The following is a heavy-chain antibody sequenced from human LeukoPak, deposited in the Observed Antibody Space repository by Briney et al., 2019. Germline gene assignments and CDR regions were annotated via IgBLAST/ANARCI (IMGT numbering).Heavy chain of an antibody. CDR2: IYHSGST. V-gene: IGHV4-39*01. Sequence: SETLSLTCTVSGGSISSSSYYWGWIRQPPGKGLEWIGSIYHSGSTYHNPSLKSRVTISVDTSKNQFSLKLSSVTAADTAVYYCARHGVFSFRFDPWGQGTLVTVSS. CDR3: ARHGVFSFRFDP. J-gene: IGHJ5*02. CDR1: GGSISSSSYY. D-gene: IGHD3-16*02.